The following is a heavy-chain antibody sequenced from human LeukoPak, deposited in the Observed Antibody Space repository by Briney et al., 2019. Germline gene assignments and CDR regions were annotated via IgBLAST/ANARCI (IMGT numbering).Heavy chain of an antibody. V-gene: IGHV1-46*01. CDR3: ARVETYGSGSYGYYFDY. Sequence: GASVKVYCKASGYTFTSYYMHWVRQAPGQGLEWMGIINPSGGSTSYAQKFQGRVTMTRDTSTSTVYMELSSLRSEDTAVYYCARVETYGSGSYGYYFDYWGQGTLVTVSS. D-gene: IGHD3-10*01. CDR2: INPSGGST. CDR1: GYTFTSYY. J-gene: IGHJ4*02.